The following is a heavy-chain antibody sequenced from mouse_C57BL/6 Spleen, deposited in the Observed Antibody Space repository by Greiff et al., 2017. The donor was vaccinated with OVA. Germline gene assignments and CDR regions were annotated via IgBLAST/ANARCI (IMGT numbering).Heavy chain of an antibody. J-gene: IGHJ1*03. Sequence: QVQLQQSGPELVKPGASVKISCKASGYAFSSSWMNWVKQRPGKGLEWIGRIYPGDGDTNYNGQFKGKATLTADKSSSTAYMQLSSLTSEDSAFYFCACYYYGSSYPLYFDVWGTGTTVTVSS. CDR3: ACYYYGSSYPLYFDV. D-gene: IGHD1-1*01. CDR1: GYAFSSSW. V-gene: IGHV1-82*01. CDR2: IYPGDGDT.